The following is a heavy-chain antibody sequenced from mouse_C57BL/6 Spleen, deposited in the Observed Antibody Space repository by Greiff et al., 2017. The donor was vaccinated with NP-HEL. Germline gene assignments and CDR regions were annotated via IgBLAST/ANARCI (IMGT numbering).Heavy chain of an antibody. CDR2: IHPNSGST. V-gene: IGHV1-64*01. J-gene: IGHJ2*01. Sequence: QVQLQQPGAELVKPGASVKLSCKASGYTFTSYWMHWVKQRPGQGLEWIGMIHPNSGSTNYNEKFKSKATLTVDKSSSTAYMQLSSLTSEDSAVYYCERSTMVTTRYFDYWGQGTTLTVSS. CDR1: GYTFTSYW. D-gene: IGHD2-2*01. CDR3: ERSTMVTTRYFDY.